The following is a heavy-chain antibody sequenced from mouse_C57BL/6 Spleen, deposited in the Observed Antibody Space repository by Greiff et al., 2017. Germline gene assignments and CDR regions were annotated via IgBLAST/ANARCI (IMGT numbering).Heavy chain of an antibody. CDR1: GFNIKDYY. CDR3: ASSGGRSSAWFAD. V-gene: IGHV14-2*01. Sequence: LVESGAELVKPGASVKLSCTASGFNIKDYYMHWVKQRTEQGLEWIGRIDPEDGETKYAPKFQGKATITADTSSNTAYLQLSSLTSEDTAVYDCASSGGRSSAWFADWGQGTLVTVSA. J-gene: IGHJ3*01. CDR2: IDPEDGET. D-gene: IGHD1-1*01.